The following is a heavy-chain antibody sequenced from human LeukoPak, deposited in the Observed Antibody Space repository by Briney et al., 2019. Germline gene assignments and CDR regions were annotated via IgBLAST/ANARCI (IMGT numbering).Heavy chain of an antibody. D-gene: IGHD1-1*01. J-gene: IGHJ4*02. CDR1: GFTFSRYA. Sequence: PGGSLRLSCAVSGFTFSRYAMHWVRQAPGKGLEYVSSISSNGGSTYYANSVKGRFTISRDNPKNTLYLQMGSLRAEDMAVYYCARSAKVELERPLDYWGQGTLVTVSS. CDR2: ISSNGGST. V-gene: IGHV3-64*01. CDR3: ARSAKVELERPLDY.